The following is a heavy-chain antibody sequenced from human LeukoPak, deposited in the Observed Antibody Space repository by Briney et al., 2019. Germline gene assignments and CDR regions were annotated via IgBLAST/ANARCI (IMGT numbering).Heavy chain of an antibody. CDR3: ATSIAVAGQGFDY. CDR1: GYTFTSYG. D-gene: IGHD6-19*01. V-gene: IGHV1-18*01. Sequence: GASVTVSCTASGYTFTSYGISWVRQAPGQGLEWMGWISAYNGNTNYAQKLQGRVTMTTDTSTSTAYMELRSLRSDDTAVYYCATSIAVAGQGFDYWGQGTLVTVSS. J-gene: IGHJ4*02. CDR2: ISAYNGNT.